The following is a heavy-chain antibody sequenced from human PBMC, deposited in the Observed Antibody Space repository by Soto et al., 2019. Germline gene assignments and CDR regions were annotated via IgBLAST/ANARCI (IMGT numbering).Heavy chain of an antibody. D-gene: IGHD3-10*01. CDR1: GFTFDDYA. Sequence: EVQLVESGGGLVQPGRSLRLSCAASGFTFDDYAMHWVRQAPGKGLEWVSGISWNSGSIGYADSVKGRFTISRDNAKNSLYLQMNSLRAEDTALYYCAKDTRNTYYYGSGSYFASGLGYDYWGQGTLVTVSS. V-gene: IGHV3-9*01. CDR2: ISWNSGSI. J-gene: IGHJ4*02. CDR3: AKDTRNTYYYGSGSYFASGLGYDY.